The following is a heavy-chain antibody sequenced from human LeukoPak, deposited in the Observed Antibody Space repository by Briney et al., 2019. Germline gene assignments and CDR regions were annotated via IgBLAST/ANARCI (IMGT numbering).Heavy chain of an antibody. Sequence: SETLSLTCAVSGVSFDDYYWAWVRQTPGKGLEWIGEINHSGYTNDSPSLKSRVTLSIDTSRKQFSLNLRSVTVADAGIYCCTRMTTGHDYWGQGTLVTVSS. CDR3: TRMTTGHDY. CDR2: INHSGYT. V-gene: IGHV4-34*01. CDR1: GVSFDDYY. J-gene: IGHJ4*02. D-gene: IGHD4-17*01.